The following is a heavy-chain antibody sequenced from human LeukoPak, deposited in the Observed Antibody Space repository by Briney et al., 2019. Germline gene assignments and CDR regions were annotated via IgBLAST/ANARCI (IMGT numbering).Heavy chain of an antibody. Sequence: ASVKVSCKVSGYTLTELSMHWVRQAPGKVLEWMGGFDPEDGETIYAQKFQGRVTMTEDTSTDTAYMELSSLRSEDTAVYYCATKPSIAAAGIFFDYWGQGTLVTVSS. D-gene: IGHD6-13*01. CDR3: ATKPSIAAAGIFFDY. J-gene: IGHJ4*02. V-gene: IGHV1-24*01. CDR2: FDPEDGET. CDR1: GYTLTELS.